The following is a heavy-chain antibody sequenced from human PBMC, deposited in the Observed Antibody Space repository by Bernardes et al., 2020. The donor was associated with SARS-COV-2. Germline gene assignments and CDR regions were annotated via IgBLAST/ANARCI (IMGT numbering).Heavy chain of an antibody. CDR3: ARGSLFYHNDEGPFHY. J-gene: IGHJ4*02. CDR1: GFTFSNHL. V-gene: IGHV3-21*01. D-gene: IGHD2-2*01. Sequence: GGSVRLSCVASGFTFSNHLLSWLRQAPGKGLEWVSSISGAGMYIYYGDSVRGRFTTSRDNTRTSVFLQMESLRAEDTAVYYCARGSLFYHNDEGPFHYWGQVTLVTVSS. CDR2: ISGAGMYI.